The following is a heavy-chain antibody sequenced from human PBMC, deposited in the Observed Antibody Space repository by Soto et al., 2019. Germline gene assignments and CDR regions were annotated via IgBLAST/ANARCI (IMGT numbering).Heavy chain of an antibody. D-gene: IGHD1-7*01. V-gene: IGHV1-18*01. CDR1: GYTFTSYG. CDR3: ARRIGITGTTGPSDY. Sequence: EVSVKVSWKASGYTFTSYGISWVRQAPGQGLEWMGWISAYNGNTNYAQKLQGRVTMTTDTSTSTAYMELRSLRSDDTAVYYCARRIGITGTTGPSDYWGQGTLVTVSS. J-gene: IGHJ4*02. CDR2: ISAYNGNT.